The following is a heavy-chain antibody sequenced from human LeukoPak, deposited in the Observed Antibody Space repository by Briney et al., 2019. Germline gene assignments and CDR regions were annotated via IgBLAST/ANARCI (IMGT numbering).Heavy chain of an antibody. CDR2: INHSGST. V-gene: IGHV4-34*01. D-gene: IGHD3-9*01. CDR3: ARKKYYDIVTGLYNWFDP. Sequence: PSETLSLTCAVYGGSFSGYYWSWIRQPPGKGLEWIGEINHSGSTNYNPSLKSRVTISVDTSKNQFSLKLSSVTAADTAVYYCARKKYYDIVTGLYNWFDPWGQGTLVTVSS. J-gene: IGHJ5*02. CDR1: GGSFSGYY.